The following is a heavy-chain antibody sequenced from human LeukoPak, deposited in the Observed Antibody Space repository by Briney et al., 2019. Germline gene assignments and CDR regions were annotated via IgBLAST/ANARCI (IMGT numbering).Heavy chain of an antibody. Sequence: GGSLRLSCVASGFTFSSYGMHWVRQAPGKGLEWVAVMWYDGSNKNYADSVKGRFTISRDNSKNTLYLQMNSLRAEDTAVYYCAKDSNESLDYWGQGTLVTVSA. J-gene: IGHJ4*02. CDR1: GFTFSSYG. D-gene: IGHD2-2*01. CDR3: AKDSNESLDY. V-gene: IGHV3-33*06. CDR2: MWYDGSNK.